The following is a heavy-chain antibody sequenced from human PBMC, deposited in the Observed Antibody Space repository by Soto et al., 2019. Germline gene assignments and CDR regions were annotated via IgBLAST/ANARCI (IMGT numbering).Heavy chain of an antibody. V-gene: IGHV1-18*01. D-gene: IGHD5-12*01. CDR3: ARDGVEKATIVNWFDP. CDR2: ISAYNGNT. J-gene: IGHJ5*02. Sequence: ASLKVSCKASGYTFTSYGISWVRQAPGQGLEWMGWISAYNGNTNYAQKLQGRVTMTTDTSTSTAYMELRSLRSDDTAVYYCARDGVEKATIVNWFDPWGQGTLVTVSS. CDR1: GYTFTSYG.